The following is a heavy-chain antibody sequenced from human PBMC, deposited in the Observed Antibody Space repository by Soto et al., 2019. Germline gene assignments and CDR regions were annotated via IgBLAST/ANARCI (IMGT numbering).Heavy chain of an antibody. CDR3: AKDLIYDFWSGYRFDY. Sequence: QPGGSLSLSCAASGVTFSSYAMSWVRQAPGKGLEWVSAISGSGGSTYYADSVKGRFTISRDNSKNTLYLQMNSLRAEDTAVYYCAKDLIYDFWSGYRFDYWGQGTLVTVSS. D-gene: IGHD3-3*01. CDR1: GVTFSSYA. V-gene: IGHV3-23*01. CDR2: ISGSGGST. J-gene: IGHJ4*02.